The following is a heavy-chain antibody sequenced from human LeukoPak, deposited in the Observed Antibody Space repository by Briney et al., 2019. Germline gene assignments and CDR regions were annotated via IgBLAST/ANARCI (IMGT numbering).Heavy chain of an antibody. J-gene: IGHJ4*02. CDR2: ISTHNGNT. D-gene: IGHD2-15*01. Sequence: ASVKVSCKASGYTFSNYGITWVRQAPGQGLGWMGWISTHNGNTKYAQNLPGRVTMTTDTPTRTPYMDLRGLTSEDTAVGYCSRVSYCSGGSWCSGAGDYWGKGTLVSLSS. CDR1: GYTFSNYG. CDR3: SRVSYCSGGSWCSGAGDY. V-gene: IGHV1-18*01.